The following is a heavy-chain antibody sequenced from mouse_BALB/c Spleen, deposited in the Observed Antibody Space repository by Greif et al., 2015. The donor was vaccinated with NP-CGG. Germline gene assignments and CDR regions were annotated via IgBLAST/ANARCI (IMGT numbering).Heavy chain of an antibody. D-gene: IGHD2-4*01. CDR3: ARITTGYAMDY. J-gene: IGHJ4*01. CDR2: INPSTGYT. CDR1: GYTFTSYW. Sequence: QVQLKESGAELAKPGASVKMSCKASGYTFTSYWMHWVKQRPGQGLEWIGYINPSTGYTEYNQKFKDKATLTADKSSSTAYMQLSSPTSEDSAVYYCARITTGYAMDYWGQGTSVTVSS. V-gene: IGHV1-7*01.